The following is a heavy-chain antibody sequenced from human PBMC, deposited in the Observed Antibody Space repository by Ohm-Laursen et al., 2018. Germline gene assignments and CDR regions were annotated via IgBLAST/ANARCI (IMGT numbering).Heavy chain of an antibody. CDR3: ARAPYKGYYDSSGYYFNYYYYYGMDV. CDR2: ISSSGSTI. V-gene: IGHV3-48*03. CDR1: GFTFSSYE. Sequence: SLRLSCAASGFTFSSYEMNWVRQPPGKGLEWVSYISSSGSTIYHADSVKGRFTISRDNAKNSLYLQMNSLRAEDTAVYYCARAPYKGYYDSSGYYFNYYYYYGMDVWGQGTTVTVSS. J-gene: IGHJ6*02. D-gene: IGHD3-22*01.